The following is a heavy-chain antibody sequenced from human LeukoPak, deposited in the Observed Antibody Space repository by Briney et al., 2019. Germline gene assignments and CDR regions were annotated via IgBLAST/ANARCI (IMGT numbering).Heavy chain of an antibody. Sequence: GGSLRLSCAASGFTFSSYAMSWVRQAPGKGLEWVSAISGSGGSTYYADSVKGRFTISRDNSKNTLYLQMNSLRAEDTAVYYCWTLLSWNDGGDYWGQGTLVTVSS. V-gene: IGHV3-23*01. CDR3: WTLLSWNDGGDY. CDR2: ISGSGGST. D-gene: IGHD1-1*01. CDR1: GFTFSSYA. J-gene: IGHJ4*02.